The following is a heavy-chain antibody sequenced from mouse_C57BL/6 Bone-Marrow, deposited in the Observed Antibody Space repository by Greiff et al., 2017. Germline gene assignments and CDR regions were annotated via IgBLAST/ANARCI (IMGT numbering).Heavy chain of an antibody. V-gene: IGHV1-19*01. CDR1: GYTFTDYY. J-gene: IGHJ3*01. Sequence: EVQLQQSGPVLVKPGASVKMSCKASGYTFTDYYMNWVKQSHGKSLEWIGVINPYNGGTSYNQKFKGKATLTVDKSSSTAYMELNRLTSEDSAVYYCERERAITTVVPSFAYWGQGTLVTVSA. CDR2: INPYNGGT. CDR3: ERERAITTVVPSFAY. D-gene: IGHD1-1*01.